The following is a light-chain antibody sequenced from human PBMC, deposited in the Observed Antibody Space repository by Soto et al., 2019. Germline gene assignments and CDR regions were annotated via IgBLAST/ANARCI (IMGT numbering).Light chain of an antibody. V-gene: IGKV3-20*01. CDR1: QSVSSNY. CDR2: GAS. Sequence: EIVLTQSPGTLSLSPVERATLSCRASQSVSSNYLAWYQQKPGQAPRLLIYGASSRATGIPDRFSGSGSGTDFTLTISRLEPEDFAVYYCQRYGSSPVTFGQGTKVDIK. CDR3: QRYGSSPVT. J-gene: IGKJ1*01.